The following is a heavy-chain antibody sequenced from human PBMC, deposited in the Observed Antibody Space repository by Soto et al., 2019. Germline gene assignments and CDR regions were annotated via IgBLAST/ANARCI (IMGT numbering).Heavy chain of an antibody. CDR1: GYTFTSYT. D-gene: IGHD6-19*01. J-gene: IGHJ5*02. CDR2: ISAYNANT. Sequence: GASVKVSCKGAGYTFTSYTISWVRQAPGQGLEWMGWISAYNANTNYAQKLQGRVAMTTDTSTSTAYMELRSLRSDDTAVYYCARTVAGYYNWFDPSGQGTLVTVSS. V-gene: IGHV1-18*01. CDR3: ARTVAGYYNWFDP.